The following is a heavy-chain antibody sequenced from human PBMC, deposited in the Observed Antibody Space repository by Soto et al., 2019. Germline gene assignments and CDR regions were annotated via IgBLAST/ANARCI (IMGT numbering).Heavy chain of an antibody. Sequence: QVQLQESGPGLVKPSETLSLTCTVSGGSIRSYYWSWIRQPPGKRPEWIGYIYYSGSTNYNPSLKSRVTISVDTSKNQLSLKLSSVTAADTAVYYCATGGGRFNYGMDVWGQGTTVTVSS. J-gene: IGHJ6*02. CDR1: GGSIRSYY. CDR3: ATGGGRFNYGMDV. D-gene: IGHD3-10*01. V-gene: IGHV4-59*01. CDR2: IYYSGST.